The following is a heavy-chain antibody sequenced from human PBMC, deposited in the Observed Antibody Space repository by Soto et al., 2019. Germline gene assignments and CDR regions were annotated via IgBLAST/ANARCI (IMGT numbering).Heavy chain of an antibody. CDR2: IYQSGST. CDR1: GVSINTGGYS. J-gene: IGHJ4*02. Sequence: QVQLQESGPGLVKPSQTLSLTCAVSGVSINTGGYSWNWIRQSPGKALEWMGHIYQSGSTYYKPSLKGRITISVDMSNNDFSLEVTSVTPADTSLYCCARGDYTDGFDFWGQGAMVTVSS. V-gene: IGHV4-30-2*06. CDR3: ARGDYTDGFDF. D-gene: IGHD4-4*01.